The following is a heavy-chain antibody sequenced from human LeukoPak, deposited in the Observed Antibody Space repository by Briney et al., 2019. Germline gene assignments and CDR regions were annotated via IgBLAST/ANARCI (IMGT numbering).Heavy chain of an antibody. V-gene: IGHV3-23*01. CDR1: GFTFSSYA. CDR2: ITGSGDTT. D-gene: IGHD6-13*01. Sequence: GGSLRLSCAASGFTFSSYAVTWVRQAPGKGLEWVSGITGSGDTTFYADSVKGRYTISRDNSKNTLYLQMHSLRAEDTAVYYCVKDYSTIAAAANPLFDYWGQGTLVTVSS. J-gene: IGHJ4*02. CDR3: VKDYSTIAAAANPLFDY.